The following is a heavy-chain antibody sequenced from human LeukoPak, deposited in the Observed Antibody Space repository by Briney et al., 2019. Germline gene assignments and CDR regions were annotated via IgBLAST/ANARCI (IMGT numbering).Heavy chain of an antibody. V-gene: IGHV1-2*02. CDR1: GYTFTGYY. Sequence: GASVKVSCKASGYTFTGYYMHWVRQAPGQGLEWMGWINPNSGGTNYAQKFQGRVTMTRDTSISTAHMELSRLRSDDTAVYYCARDGVVVAPFYYYYGMDVWGQGTTVTVSS. CDR3: ARDGVVVAPFYYYYGMDV. J-gene: IGHJ6*02. CDR2: INPNSGGT. D-gene: IGHD2-15*01.